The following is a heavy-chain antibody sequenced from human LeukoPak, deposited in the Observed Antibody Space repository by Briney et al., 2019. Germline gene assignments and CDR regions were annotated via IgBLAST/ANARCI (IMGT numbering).Heavy chain of an antibody. J-gene: IGHJ4*02. CDR3: ASSYGGKLVGPDYFDY. D-gene: IGHD4-23*01. V-gene: IGHV4-31*03. CDR1: GVSISSGGYY. CDR2: IYYSGST. Sequence: SETLSLTCTVSGVSISSGGYYWSWIRQHPGKGLEWIGYIYYSGSTYYNPSLKSRVTISVDTSKNQFSLKLSSVTAADTAVYYCASSYGGKLVGPDYFDYWGQGTLVTVSS.